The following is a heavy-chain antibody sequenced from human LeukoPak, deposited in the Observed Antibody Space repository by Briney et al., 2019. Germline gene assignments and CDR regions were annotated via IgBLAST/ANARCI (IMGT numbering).Heavy chain of an antibody. V-gene: IGHV3-7*03. D-gene: IGHD4-11*01. CDR1: GFTFSNYW. CDR2: IDKNGREK. J-gene: IGHJ3*02. Sequence: PGGSPRLSCTVSGFTFSNYWMRWVRQAPGKGLEWVASIDKNGREKRYVDSVKGRFTISRDNSKNTLYLQMNSLRAEDTAVYYCAKEPSYYSGMDAFDIWGQGTMVTVSS. CDR3: AKEPSYYSGMDAFDI.